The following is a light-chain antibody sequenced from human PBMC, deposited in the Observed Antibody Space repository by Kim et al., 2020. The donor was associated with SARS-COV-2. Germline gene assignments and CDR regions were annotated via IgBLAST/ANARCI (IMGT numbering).Light chain of an antibody. CDR3: QQTFSDPT. J-gene: IGKJ4*01. Sequence: DIQMTQSPSSLSASVGDRVTITCRTSQSFSRHLNWYQQKPGTVPKLLIYGASTLQSGVPSRFSGSGSGTDFTLTISSLQPEDFATYFCQQTFSDPTFGGGTKVDIK. V-gene: IGKV1-39*01. CDR2: GAS. CDR1: QSFSRH.